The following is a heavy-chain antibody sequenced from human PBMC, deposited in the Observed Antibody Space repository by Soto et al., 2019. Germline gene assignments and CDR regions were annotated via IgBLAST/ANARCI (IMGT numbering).Heavy chain of an antibody. J-gene: IGHJ4*02. CDR1: GSTFSSYG. V-gene: IGHV3-30*18. D-gene: IGHD4-17*01. CDR2: LSYDGDYR. CDR3: AKESFDSTVTTYFDS. Sequence: GGSLRLSCAASGSTFSSYGMHWVRQAPGKGLEWVPLLSYDGDYRDYAASVKGRFTISRDNTKNTVFLQMNSLRAEDTAVYYCAKESFDSTVTTYFDSWGQGTLVTVSS.